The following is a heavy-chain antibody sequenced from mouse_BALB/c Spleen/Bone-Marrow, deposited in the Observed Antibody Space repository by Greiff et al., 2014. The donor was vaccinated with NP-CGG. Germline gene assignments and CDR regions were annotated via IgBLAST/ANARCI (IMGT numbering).Heavy chain of an antibody. J-gene: IGHJ3*01. CDR1: GNAFSSSW. V-gene: IGHV1-82*01. CDR2: IYPGDGNT. D-gene: IGHD2-4*01. CDR3: ALYDYDGLSWFAY. Sequence: QVQLQQSGPELVKPGASVKISCKASGNAFSSSWMNWVKQRPGQGLEWIGRIYPGDGNTNYNGKFKGKATLTADKSSTTAYMQLSSLTSVDSAVYFCALYDYDGLSWFAYWGQGTLVTVSA.